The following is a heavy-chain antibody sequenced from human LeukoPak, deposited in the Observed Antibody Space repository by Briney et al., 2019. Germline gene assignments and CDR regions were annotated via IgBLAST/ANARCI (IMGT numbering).Heavy chain of an antibody. CDR3: ARGVYCSGGDCSLYGMDV. Sequence: APVKVSCKASGYTFSDYYIHWVRQAPGQGLEWMGRITPSSGDTNHAQKFQGRVTMTRDTSIGTAYMDLSRLRFDDTAVYYCARGVYCSGGDCSLYGMDVWGQGTTVTVSS. J-gene: IGHJ6*02. D-gene: IGHD2-21*02. CDR2: ITPSSGDT. V-gene: IGHV1-2*06. CDR1: GYTFSDYY.